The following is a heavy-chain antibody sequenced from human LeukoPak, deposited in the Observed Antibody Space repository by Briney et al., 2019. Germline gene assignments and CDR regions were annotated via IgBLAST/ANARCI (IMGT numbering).Heavy chain of an antibody. Sequence: SETLSLTCPVSGYSISSGYYWGWIRQPPGKGLEWIGSIYHSGSTYYNPSLKSRVTISVDTSKNQFSLKLSSVTAADTAVYYCAREVTGQDWYFDLWGRGTLVTVSS. CDR1: GYSISSGYY. CDR2: IYHSGST. V-gene: IGHV4-38-2*02. J-gene: IGHJ2*01. CDR3: AREVTGQDWYFDL. D-gene: IGHD4-11*01.